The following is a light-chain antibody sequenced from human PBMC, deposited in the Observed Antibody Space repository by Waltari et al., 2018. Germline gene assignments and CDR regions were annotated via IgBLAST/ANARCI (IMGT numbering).Light chain of an antibody. CDR3: AAWDDSLSGRF. J-gene: IGLJ1*01. CDR1: SSNIGRSS. V-gene: IGLV1-47*01. CDR2: RNN. Sequence: QSVLTQPPSASGTPGQRVSMSCSGSSSNIGRSSVSWYQQVPGTAPKLLIYRNNQRPSGVPDRFSVSKSGTSASLAISGLRSEDEADYYCAAWDDSLSGRFFGSGTKVTVL.